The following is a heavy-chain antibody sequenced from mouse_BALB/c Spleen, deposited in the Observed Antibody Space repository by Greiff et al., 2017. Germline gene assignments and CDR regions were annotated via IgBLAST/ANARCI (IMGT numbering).Heavy chain of an antibody. CDR3: ARDEIWLRRAMDY. D-gene: IGHD2-2*01. CDR2: IWAGGST. CDR1: GFSLTSYG. V-gene: IGHV2-9*02. Sequence: VKLVESGPGLVAPSQSLSITCTVSGFSLTSYGVHWVRQPPGKGLEWLGVIWAGGSTNYNSALMSRLSISKDNSKSQVFLKMNSLQTDDTAMYYCARDEIWLRRAMDYWGQGTSVTVSS. J-gene: IGHJ4*01.